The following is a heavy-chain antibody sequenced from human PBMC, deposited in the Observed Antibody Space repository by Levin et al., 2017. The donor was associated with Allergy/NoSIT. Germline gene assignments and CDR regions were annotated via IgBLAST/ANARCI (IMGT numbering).Heavy chain of an antibody. Sequence: GGSLRLSCQGSGYSFTSNWIAWVRQMPGKGLEWMGIIYPDDSDTKYRPSFQGQVTISADKSISTAYLQWSSLKASDTAVYYCARLGSGRGNRYARSKFDDWGQGTLVTVSS. CDR2: IYPDDSDT. CDR3: ARLGSGRGNRYARSKFDD. CDR1: GYSFTSNW. J-gene: IGHJ4*02. D-gene: IGHD2-2*01. V-gene: IGHV5-51*01.